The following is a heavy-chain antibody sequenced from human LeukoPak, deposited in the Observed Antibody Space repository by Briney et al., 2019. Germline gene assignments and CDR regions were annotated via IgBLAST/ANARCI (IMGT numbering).Heavy chain of an antibody. Sequence: SETLSLTCTVSGDSVSNGNYYWSWLRQPPGKALEWTGYIYYTGKTYYNPSLEGRVTILVDTSRNHFSVKLSSVTAADTAVYYCARSQNYYGSGDYWSQGTLVTVSS. CDR1: GDSVSNGNYY. J-gene: IGHJ4*02. CDR2: IYYTGKT. V-gene: IGHV4-61*03. D-gene: IGHD3-10*01. CDR3: ARSQNYYGSGDY.